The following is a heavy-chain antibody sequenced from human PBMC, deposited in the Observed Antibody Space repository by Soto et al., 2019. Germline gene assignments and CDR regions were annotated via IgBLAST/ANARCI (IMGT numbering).Heavy chain of an antibody. CDR2: LSGSGSTI. V-gene: IGHV3-23*01. J-gene: IGHJ6*02. Sequence: GGSLRLSCAASGFTFSSFAMSWVRQAPGRGLDWVSALSGSGSTIYYADCVKGRFTISREKXKNSLYLQMNRRRAEDTAVYYCARDGIARYCSGGSCYSGYYYYGMDVWGQGTTVTVSS. D-gene: IGHD2-15*01. CDR1: GFTFSSFA. CDR3: ARDGIARYCSGGSCYSGYYYYGMDV.